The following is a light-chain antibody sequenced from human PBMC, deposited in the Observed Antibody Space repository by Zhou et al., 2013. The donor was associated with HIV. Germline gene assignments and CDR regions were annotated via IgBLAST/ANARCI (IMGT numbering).Light chain of an antibody. CDR1: QDISSY. V-gene: IGKV1-8*01. J-gene: IGKJ3*01. Sequence: AIRMTQSPSSFSASIGDRVTITCRASQDISSYLAWYQQKPGKAPKLLIYGASTLQSGVPSRFSGSGSGTDFTLTISCLQSEDFATYYCQQYSAYDDSTFGPGTKVDFK. CDR2: GAS. CDR3: QQYSAYDDST.